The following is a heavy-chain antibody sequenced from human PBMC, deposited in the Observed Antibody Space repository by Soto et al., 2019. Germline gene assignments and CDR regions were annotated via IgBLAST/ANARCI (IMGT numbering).Heavy chain of an antibody. D-gene: IGHD6-13*01. CDR2: IHYIGST. CDR3: ARDKGIVAADYGYFAL. V-gene: IGHV4-59*01. J-gene: IGHJ2*01. CDR1: GGSISSNY. Sequence: QVQLQESGPGLVKPSETLSLTCNVSGGSISSNYWSWIRQPPGKGLEWIGYIHYIGSTNYNPSLKSRVTISVDTSKNQFSLKLSSVTAADTAVYYCARDKGIVAADYGYFALWGRGTLVTVSS.